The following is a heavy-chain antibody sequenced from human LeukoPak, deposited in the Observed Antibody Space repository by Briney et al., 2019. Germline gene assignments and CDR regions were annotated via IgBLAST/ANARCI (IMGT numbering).Heavy chain of an antibody. V-gene: IGHV4-39*07. CDR3: ARGIGDSSSF. Sequence: SETLSLTCTVSGASISSSGYFWGWIRQPPGKGLEWIGNIYSSGTTYYNPSLKSRVTMSVDTSKNQFSLKLSSVTAADTAVYYCARGIGDSSSFWGQGTLVTVSS. CDR2: IYSSGTT. D-gene: IGHD6-13*01. CDR1: GASISSSGYF. J-gene: IGHJ4*02.